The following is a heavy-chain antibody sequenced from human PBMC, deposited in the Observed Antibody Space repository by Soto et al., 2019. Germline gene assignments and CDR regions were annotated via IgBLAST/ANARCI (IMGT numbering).Heavy chain of an antibody. Sequence: SETLSLTCAVSGGSISSGGYSWSWIRQPPGKGLEWIGYIYHSGSTYYNPSLKSRVTISVDRSKNQFSLKLSSVTAADTAVYYCARVRLQQLALNWFDPWGQGTLVTVSS. CDR3: ARVRLQQLALNWFDP. CDR2: IYHSGST. D-gene: IGHD6-13*01. V-gene: IGHV4-30-2*01. J-gene: IGHJ5*02. CDR1: GGSISSGGYS.